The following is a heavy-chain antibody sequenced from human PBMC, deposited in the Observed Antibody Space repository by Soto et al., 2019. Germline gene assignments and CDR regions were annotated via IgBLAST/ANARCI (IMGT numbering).Heavy chain of an antibody. V-gene: IGHV3-11*01. Sequence: GGSLRLSCAASGFTFSDYYMSWIRQAPGKGLEWVSYISTSGSTIYYADSVKGRFTISRDNAKNSLYLQMNSLRAEDTAVYYCARPYCTNTNCPDDWGQGTLVTVSS. J-gene: IGHJ4*02. CDR1: GFTFSDYY. D-gene: IGHD2-2*01. CDR2: ISTSGSTI. CDR3: ARPYCTNTNCPDD.